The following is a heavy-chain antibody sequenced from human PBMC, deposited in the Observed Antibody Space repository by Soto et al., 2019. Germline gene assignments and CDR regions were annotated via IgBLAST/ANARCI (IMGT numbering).Heavy chain of an antibody. J-gene: IGHJ5*02. CDR1: GASIGVFY. D-gene: IGHD1-1*01. Sequence: SDALSLSCTDSGASIGVFYCGWIRKSAGKGLEWIGRLYATGTTDYNPSLKSRVMMSVDTSKKQFSLKLRSVTAADTAVYYCVRDGTKTLRDWFDPWGQGISVTVSS. V-gene: IGHV4-4*07. CDR3: VRDGTKTLRDWFDP. CDR2: LYATGTT.